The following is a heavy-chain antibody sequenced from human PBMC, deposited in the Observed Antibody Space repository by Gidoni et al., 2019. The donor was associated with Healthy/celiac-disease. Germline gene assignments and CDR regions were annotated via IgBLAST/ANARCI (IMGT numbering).Heavy chain of an antibody. Sequence: QVQLVESGGGVVQPGRSLRLSCAASGFTLSSYGMPWVRQAPGKGLEWVAVIWYDGSNKYYADSVKGRFTIARDNSKNTLYLQMNSLRAEDTAVYYCARDKDGCSGGSCYPVYYFDYWGQGTLVTVSS. CDR1: GFTLSSYG. V-gene: IGHV3-33*01. CDR2: IWYDGSNK. J-gene: IGHJ4*02. D-gene: IGHD2-15*01. CDR3: ARDKDGCSGGSCYPVYYFDY.